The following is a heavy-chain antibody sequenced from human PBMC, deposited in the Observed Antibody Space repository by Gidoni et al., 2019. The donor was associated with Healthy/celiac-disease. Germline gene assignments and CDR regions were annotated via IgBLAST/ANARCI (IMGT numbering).Heavy chain of an antibody. CDR2: INHSGST. V-gene: IGHV4-34*01. CDR3: ARGYYYGMDV. Sequence: QVQLQQWGAGLLKPSETLSLTCAVYVGSLSGYYWSWIRQPPGKGLEWIGEINHSGSTNYNPSLKSRVTISVDTSKNQFSLKLSSVTAADTAVYYGARGYYYGMDVWGQGTTVTVSS. CDR1: VGSLSGYY. J-gene: IGHJ6*02.